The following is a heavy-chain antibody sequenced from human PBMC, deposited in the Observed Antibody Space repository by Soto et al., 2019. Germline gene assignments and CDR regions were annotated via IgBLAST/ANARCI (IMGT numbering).Heavy chain of an antibody. Sequence: SVKVSCKASGGTFSSYAISWVRQAPGQGLEWMGGIIPIFGTANYAQKFQGRVTITADESTSTAYMELRSLRSEDTAVYYFARVPYYYDSSGYFPWDYWGQGTLVTVSS. CDR2: IIPIFGTA. D-gene: IGHD3-22*01. CDR3: ARVPYYYDSSGYFPWDY. V-gene: IGHV1-69*13. CDR1: GGTFSSYA. J-gene: IGHJ4*02.